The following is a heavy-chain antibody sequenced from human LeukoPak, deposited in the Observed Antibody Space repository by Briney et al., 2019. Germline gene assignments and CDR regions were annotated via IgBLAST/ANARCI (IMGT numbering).Heavy chain of an antibody. CDR2: IKQDGSEK. D-gene: IGHD4-11*01. Sequence: PGGSLRLSCAASGFTFSSYWMSWVRQAPGKGLEWVANIKQDGSEKYYVDSVKGRFTISRDNAKNSLNLQMNSLRAEDTAVYYCARATRPLQGTRNWFDPWGQGTLVTVSS. J-gene: IGHJ5*02. CDR1: GFTFSSYW. CDR3: ARATRPLQGTRNWFDP. V-gene: IGHV3-7*01.